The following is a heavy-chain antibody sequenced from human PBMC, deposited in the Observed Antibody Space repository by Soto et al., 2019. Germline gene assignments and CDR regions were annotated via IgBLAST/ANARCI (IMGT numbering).Heavy chain of an antibody. Sequence: EMLLVESGGGLVQPGRSLRLSCGGSGFSFDDYTMHWVRQAPGKGPEWVASLSWNSGFSGYADSVKGRFTISRDNAQSSVHLQMNNLRTEDTALYYCAKGRGTIVVTDAYDIWGQGTMVTVS. CDR3: AKGRGTIVVTDAYDI. V-gene: IGHV3-9*01. D-gene: IGHD3-22*01. J-gene: IGHJ3*02. CDR2: LSWNSGFS. CDR1: GFSFDDYT.